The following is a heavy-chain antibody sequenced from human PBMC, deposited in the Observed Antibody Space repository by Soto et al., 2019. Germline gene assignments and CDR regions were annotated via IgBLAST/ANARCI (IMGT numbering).Heavy chain of an antibody. J-gene: IGHJ6*02. D-gene: IGHD2-2*01. CDR2: ISSSSNYI. Sequence: EVQLMESGGGLVKPGGSLRLSCAASGFTFSSYGVNWVRQAPGRGLEWVSSISSSSNYIYYADSVKGRFPISRDNAKNSVYLQMNSLRAEDTAVYYCARGYCSSTSCYASLWYYYGMDVWGQGTTVTVSS. CDR3: ARGYCSSTSCYASLWYYYGMDV. V-gene: IGHV3-21*01. CDR1: GFTFSSYG.